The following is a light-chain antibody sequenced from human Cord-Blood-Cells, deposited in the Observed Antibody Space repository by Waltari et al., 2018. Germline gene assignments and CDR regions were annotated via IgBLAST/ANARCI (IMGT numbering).Light chain of an antibody. CDR1: QSVLYSSNNKNY. CDR2: WAS. Sequence: IVMTQSTDSLPASRGERATINCKSSQSVLYSSNNKNYLAWYQQKPGQPPKLLIYWASTRESGVPDRFSGSGSGTDFTLTISSLQAEDVAVYYCQQYYSTPYTFGQGTKLEIK. CDR3: QQYYSTPYT. J-gene: IGKJ2*01. V-gene: IGKV4-1*01.